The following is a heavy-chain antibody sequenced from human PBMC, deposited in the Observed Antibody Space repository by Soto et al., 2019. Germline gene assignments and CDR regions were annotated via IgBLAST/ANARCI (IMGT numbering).Heavy chain of an antibody. V-gene: IGHV1-46*01. CDR1: GYTFTSYY. CDR2: INPSGGST. J-gene: IGHJ3*02. D-gene: IGHD3-10*01. CDR3: ASGGLLWFGELLWDDAFDI. Sequence: GASVKVSCKASGYTFTSYYMHWVRQAPGQGLEWKGIINPSGGSTNYAQKLQGRVTITADESTSTAYMELSSLRSEDTAVYYCASGGLLWFGELLWDDAFDIWGQGTMVTVSS.